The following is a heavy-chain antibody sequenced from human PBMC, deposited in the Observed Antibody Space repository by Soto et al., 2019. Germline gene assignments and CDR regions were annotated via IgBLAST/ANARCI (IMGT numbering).Heavy chain of an antibody. D-gene: IGHD3-3*01. V-gene: IGHV1-18*04. Sequence: GASVKVSCKASGYTFTSYVISLLLQAPGQGLEWMGWISAYNGDTYYAQKLQGRVTMTTDTSTSTAYMQLRSLRSDDTAVYYCARGRFLEWFSWFDPWGQGALVTVSS. J-gene: IGHJ5*02. CDR2: ISAYNGDT. CDR1: GYTFTSYV. CDR3: ARGRFLEWFSWFDP.